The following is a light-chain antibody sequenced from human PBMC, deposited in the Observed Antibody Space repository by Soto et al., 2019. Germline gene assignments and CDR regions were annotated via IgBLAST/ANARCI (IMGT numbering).Light chain of an antibody. CDR2: GNK. V-gene: IGLV1-44*01. Sequence: QSVLTQPPSASGTPGQSVTISCFGSSSNIGSNTVSWYQQLPGTAPKVLIYGNKNRPSGVSDRFSGSKSGTSASLAITGLQAEDEAVYYCQSYDNSRTGSWVFGGGTKLTVL. CDR3: QSYDNSRTGSWV. J-gene: IGLJ3*02. CDR1: SSNIGSNT.